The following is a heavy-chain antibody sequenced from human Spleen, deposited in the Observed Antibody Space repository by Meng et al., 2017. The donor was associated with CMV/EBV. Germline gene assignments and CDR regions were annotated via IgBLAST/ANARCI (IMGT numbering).Heavy chain of an antibody. V-gene: IGHV1-46*01. D-gene: IGHD3-3*01. CDR3: AREAEESGEREWSPYATSPMDV. J-gene: IGHJ6*02. CDR2: INPSGGST. Sequence: ASVKVSCKASGYTFTSYYMHWVRQAPGQGLEWMGIINPSGGSTSYAQKFQGRVTMTRDTSISTAYMELSRLRSDDTAVYYCAREAEESGEREWSPYATSPMDVWGQGTTVTVSS. CDR1: GYTFTSYY.